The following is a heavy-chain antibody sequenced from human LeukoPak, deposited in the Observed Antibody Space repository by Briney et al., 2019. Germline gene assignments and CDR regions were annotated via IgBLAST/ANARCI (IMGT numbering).Heavy chain of an antibody. D-gene: IGHD3-3*01. J-gene: IGHJ6*03. V-gene: IGHV3-21*01. CDR1: GFTFSSYS. CDR3: ARDVLRFFEGYYYYMDV. Sequence: NSGGSLRLSCAASGFTFSSYSMNWVRQAPGKGLEWVSSISSSSSYIYYADSVKGRFTISRDNAKNSLYLQMNSLRAEDTAVYYCARDVLRFFEGYYYYMDVWGKGTTVTVSS. CDR2: ISSSSSYI.